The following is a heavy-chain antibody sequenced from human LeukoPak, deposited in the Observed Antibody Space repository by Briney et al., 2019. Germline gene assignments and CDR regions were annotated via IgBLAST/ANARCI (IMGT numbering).Heavy chain of an antibody. CDR1: GYTFTDYE. CDR2: MNPNSGNT. D-gene: IGHD6-13*01. V-gene: IGHV1-8*01. J-gene: IGHJ4*02. Sequence: ASVKVSCKTSGYTFTDYEILWVRQAPGQGLEWMGWMNPNSGNTVHAQKFQGRVAMTRNISITTAHLEISSLRSEDTAVYFCARGLENSWYTTGALAAFWGQGTLVTVSS. CDR3: ARGLENSWYTTGALAAF.